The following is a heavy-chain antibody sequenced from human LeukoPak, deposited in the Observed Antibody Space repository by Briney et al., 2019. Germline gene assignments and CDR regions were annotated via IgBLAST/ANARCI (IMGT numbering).Heavy chain of an antibody. V-gene: IGHV1-24*01. CDR1: GYTLTELS. Sequence: ASVKVSCKVSGYTLTELSMHWVRQAPGKGLEWMGGFDPEDGETIYAQKFQGRVTMTEDTSTDTAYMELSSLRSEDTAVYYCAGSYPYSSSWYLDYWGQGTLVTVSS. CDR3: AGSYPYSSSWYLDY. D-gene: IGHD6-13*01. CDR2: FDPEDGET. J-gene: IGHJ4*02.